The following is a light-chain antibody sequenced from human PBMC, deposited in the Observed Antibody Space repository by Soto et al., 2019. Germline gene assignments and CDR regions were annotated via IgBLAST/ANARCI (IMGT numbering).Light chain of an antibody. CDR3: QQSSSVPRT. CDR2: TTS. V-gene: IGKV1-39*01. J-gene: IGKJ1*01. CDR1: QSITRY. Sequence: DVQMTQSPSSLSASVGDNVTIACRASQSITRYLNWYQQRPGQAPKVLIYTTSTFQSGVPSRFSGSGSGTDFTLTISSLQPEDFATYYCQQSSSVPRTFGQGTKVEVK.